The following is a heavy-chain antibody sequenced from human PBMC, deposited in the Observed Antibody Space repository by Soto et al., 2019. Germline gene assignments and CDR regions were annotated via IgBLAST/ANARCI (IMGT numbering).Heavy chain of an antibody. J-gene: IGHJ4*02. D-gene: IGHD6-13*01. CDR3: AGYSSYYKTFHC. Sequence: SQTLSLTCAISGDSVSSNSAAWNWIRQSPSRGLEWLGRTYYRSKWYNDYALSVKSRITINPDTSKNQFSLQLNSVTPEDAAVYWCAGYSSYYKTFHCWCQGILVTVAS. CDR1: GDSVSSNSAA. V-gene: IGHV6-1*01. CDR2: TYYRSKWYN.